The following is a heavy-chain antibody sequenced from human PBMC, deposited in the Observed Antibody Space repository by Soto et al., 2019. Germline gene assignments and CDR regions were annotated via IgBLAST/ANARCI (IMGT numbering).Heavy chain of an antibody. CDR2: ISAYNGNT. V-gene: IGHV1-18*01. CDR3: ARDPAYCGGDCYSFDY. CDR1: GYTFTSYG. J-gene: IGHJ4*02. Sequence: ASVKVSCKASGYTFTSYGISWVRQAPGQGLEWMGWISAYNGNTNYAQKLQGRVTMTTDTSTSTAYMELRSLRSDDTAVYYCARDPAYCGGDCYSFDYWGQGTLVTVSS. D-gene: IGHD2-21*02.